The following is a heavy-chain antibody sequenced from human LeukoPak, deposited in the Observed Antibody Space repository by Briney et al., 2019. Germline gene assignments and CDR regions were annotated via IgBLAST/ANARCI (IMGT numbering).Heavy chain of an antibody. V-gene: IGHV3-53*01. D-gene: IGHD3-10*01. J-gene: IGHJ6*02. CDR1: GLPISTNY. CDR3: ARDHITMIRGVSYYYYGMDV. CDR2: IYSGGNT. Sequence: GGSLRLSCAASGLPISTNYMSWVRQAPGKGPEWVSIIYSGGNTFYADSVKGRFTISRDSSKNTLFLQMISLRAEDTAVYYCARDHITMIRGVSYYYYGMDVWGQGATVTVSS.